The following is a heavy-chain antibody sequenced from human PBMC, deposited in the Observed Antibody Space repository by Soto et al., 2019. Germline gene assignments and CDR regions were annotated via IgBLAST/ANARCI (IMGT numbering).Heavy chain of an antibody. D-gene: IGHD3-22*01. CDR1: GFTFSNAW. CDR3: TTDIPYYDSGGYQRGGAFDI. J-gene: IGHJ3*02. CDR2: IKSKTDGGTT. V-gene: IGHV3-15*01. Sequence: PGGSLRLSCGASGFTFSNAWMSWVRQAPGKGLEWVGRIKSKTDGGTTDYAAPVKGRFTISRDDSKNTLYLQMNSLKTEDTAVYYCTTDIPYYDSGGYQRGGAFDIWGQGTMVTVSS.